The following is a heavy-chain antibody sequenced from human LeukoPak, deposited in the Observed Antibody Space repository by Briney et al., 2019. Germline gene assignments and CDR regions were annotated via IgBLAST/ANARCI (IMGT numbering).Heavy chain of an antibody. D-gene: IGHD6-6*01. Sequence: ASVKVSCKASGGTFSSYPISWVRQAPGQGLEWMGGIIPIFGTANYAQKFQGRVTITADGSTSTAYMELSSLRSEDTAVYYCARVAPEYSSSSDDYWGQGTLVTVSS. CDR2: IIPIFGTA. V-gene: IGHV1-69*13. CDR1: GGTFSSYP. CDR3: ARVAPEYSSSSDDY. J-gene: IGHJ4*02.